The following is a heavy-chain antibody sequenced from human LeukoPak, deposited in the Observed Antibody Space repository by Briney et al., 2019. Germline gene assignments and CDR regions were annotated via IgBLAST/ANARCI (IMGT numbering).Heavy chain of an antibody. V-gene: IGHV3-23*01. Sequence: GGSPRLSCAASGFTFTTYAMSWVRQAPGKGLEWVSAISGSGGSTYYADSVKGRFTISRDNSKNTLYLQLNSLRAEDTALYYCAKVKEEHQRAYYFDYWGQGTLVTVSS. CDR2: ISGSGGST. D-gene: IGHD1-26*01. CDR3: AKVKEEHQRAYYFDY. J-gene: IGHJ4*02. CDR1: GFTFTTYA.